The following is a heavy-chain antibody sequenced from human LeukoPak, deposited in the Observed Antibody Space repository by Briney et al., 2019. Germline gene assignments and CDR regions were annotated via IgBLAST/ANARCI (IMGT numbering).Heavy chain of an antibody. CDR1: GGSVSSSSYF. CDR3: ARGGNWNDDYYGMDV. Sequence: SETLSLTCTVSGGSVSSSSYFWSWIRQPPGRGLEWIAYIYYTGSTNYNPSLKSRVTISLDTPKNQFSLKLSSVTAADTAVYYCARGGNWNDDYYGMDVWGQGTTVTVSS. D-gene: IGHD1-1*01. J-gene: IGHJ6*02. CDR2: IYYTGST. V-gene: IGHV4-61*01.